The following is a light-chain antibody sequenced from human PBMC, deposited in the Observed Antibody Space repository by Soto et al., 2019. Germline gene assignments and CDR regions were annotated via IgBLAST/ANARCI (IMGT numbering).Light chain of an antibody. V-gene: IGKV1-33*01. CDR3: QQYYNVPIT. Sequence: DIQMTQSPSSLSASVGDRATITCQASQDIGNYLNWYQQRPGKAPKLLILDASSLDTGVPSRFSGSGSGTDFTFTISSLQSEDIATYYCQQYYNVPITFGQGTRLEIK. CDR1: QDIGNY. CDR2: DAS. J-gene: IGKJ5*01.